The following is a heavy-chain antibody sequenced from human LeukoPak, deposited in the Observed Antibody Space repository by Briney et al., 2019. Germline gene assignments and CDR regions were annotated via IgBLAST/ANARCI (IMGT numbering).Heavy chain of an antibody. Sequence: HSQTLSLTCAISGDSVSSNSAAWNWIRQSPSRGLEWQGRTYYRSKWYNDYAVSVKSRITINPDTSKNQFSLQLNSVTPEDTAVYYCARTWGYCSSTSCYYFDYWGQGTLVTVSS. J-gene: IGHJ4*02. CDR3: ARTWGYCSSTSCYYFDY. CDR1: GDSVSSNSAA. D-gene: IGHD2-2*01. V-gene: IGHV6-1*01. CDR2: TYYRSKWYN.